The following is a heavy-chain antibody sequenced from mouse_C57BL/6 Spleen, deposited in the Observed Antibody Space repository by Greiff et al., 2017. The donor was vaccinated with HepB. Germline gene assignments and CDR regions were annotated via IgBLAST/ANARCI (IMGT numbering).Heavy chain of an antibody. CDR3: ARENLLLPDY. V-gene: IGHV5-6*01. J-gene: IGHJ2*01. CDR1: GFTFSSYG. Sequence: EVKVVESGGDLVKPGGSLKLSCAASGFTFSSYGMSWVRQTPDKRLEWVATISSGGSYTYYPDSVKGRFTISRDNAKNTLYLQMSSLKSEDTAMYYCARENLLLPDYWGQGTTLTVSS. CDR2: ISSGGSYT. D-gene: IGHD1-1*01.